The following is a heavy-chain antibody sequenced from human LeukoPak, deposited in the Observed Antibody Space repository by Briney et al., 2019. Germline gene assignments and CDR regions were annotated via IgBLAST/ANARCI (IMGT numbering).Heavy chain of an antibody. D-gene: IGHD3-10*01. CDR1: GFPFSTHS. CDR2: ISASSNFI. CDR3: ARDISGGGDY. Sequence: GGSLRLSCAASGFPFSTHSMYWVRQAPGKGLEWVSSISASSNFIHYAESVRGRFTISRDNAKNSLYLQMNSLRAEDTAVYYCARDISGGGDYWGQGTLVTVSS. V-gene: IGHV3-21*01. J-gene: IGHJ4*02.